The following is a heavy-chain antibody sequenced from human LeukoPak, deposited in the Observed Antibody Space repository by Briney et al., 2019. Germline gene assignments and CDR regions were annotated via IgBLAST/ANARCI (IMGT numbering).Heavy chain of an antibody. CDR2: IWSDGSKK. J-gene: IGHJ4*02. Sequence: PGRSLRLSCAASGFTFSNYGIHWARQAPGKGLEWVAIIWSDGSKKYYADSVKGRFTISRDNSKNTLYLEMNSLRAEDTAVYYCARHTAMGSGYYFDYWGQGTLVTVSS. D-gene: IGHD5-18*01. V-gene: IGHV3-33*01. CDR3: ARHTAMGSGYYFDY. CDR1: GFTFSNYG.